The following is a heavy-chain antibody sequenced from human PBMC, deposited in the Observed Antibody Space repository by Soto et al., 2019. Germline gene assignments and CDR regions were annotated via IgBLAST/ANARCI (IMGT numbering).Heavy chain of an antibody. CDR3: AKGYDYVSFDM. D-gene: IGHD3-16*01. CDR2: IGGNGVSI. V-gene: IGHV3-23*01. Sequence: EVQLLESGGGLLQPGGSLRLSCSSSGFNFSSHGMSWVRQAPGKGLEWVSHIGGNGVSIYYADSVRGRFTISRDNSKNTLYLQMSSLRAEDTAVYYCAKGYDYVSFDMWGQGTMVTVS. CDR1: GFNFSSHG. J-gene: IGHJ3*02.